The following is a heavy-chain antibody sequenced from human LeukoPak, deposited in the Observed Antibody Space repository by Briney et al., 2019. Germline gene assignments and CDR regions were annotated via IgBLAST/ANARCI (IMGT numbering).Heavy chain of an antibody. Sequence: GGSLRLSCAASGFTFSSYSMNWVRQAPGKGLEWVSSISSSSSYIYYADSVKGRFTISRDNAKNSLYLQMNSLRAEDTAVYYCARRGVGTVYYYYMDVWGKGTTVTISS. CDR3: ARRGVGTVYYYYMDV. D-gene: IGHD3-10*01. J-gene: IGHJ6*03. CDR1: GFTFSSYS. CDR2: ISSSSSYI. V-gene: IGHV3-21*01.